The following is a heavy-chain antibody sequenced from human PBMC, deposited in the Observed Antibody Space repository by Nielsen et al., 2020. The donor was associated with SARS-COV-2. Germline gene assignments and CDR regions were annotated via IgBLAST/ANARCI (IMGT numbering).Heavy chain of an antibody. D-gene: IGHD2-2*01. CDR1: GGSISSSSYY. J-gene: IGHJ6*02. CDR3: ARDLIHCSSTSCRSYYYYGMDV. Sequence: SETLSLTCTVSGGSISSSSYYWGWIRQPPGKGLEWIGSIYYSGSTNYNPSLKSRVTISVDTSKNQFSLKLSSVTAADTAVYYCARDLIHCSSTSCRSYYYYGMDVWGQGTTVTVSS. V-gene: IGHV4-39*07. CDR2: IYYSGST.